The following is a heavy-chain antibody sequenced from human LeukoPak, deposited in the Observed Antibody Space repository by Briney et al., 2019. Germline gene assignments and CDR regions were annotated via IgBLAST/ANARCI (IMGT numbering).Heavy chain of an antibody. CDR2: ISSSSSYT. V-gene: IGHV3-11*05. CDR3: ARGGLYWYFDL. Sequence: GGSLRLSCAASGFTFSDYYMSWIRQAPGKGLEWLSYISSSSSYTNYAVSVKGRFTISRDSAKNSLFLQMNSLRADDTAVYYCARGGLYWYFDLWGRGTLVTVSS. D-gene: IGHD3/OR15-3a*01. J-gene: IGHJ2*01. CDR1: GFTFSDYY.